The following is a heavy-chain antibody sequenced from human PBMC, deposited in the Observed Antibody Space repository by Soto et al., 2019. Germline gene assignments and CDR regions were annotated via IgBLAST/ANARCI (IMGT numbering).Heavy chain of an antibody. V-gene: IGHV1-8*01. D-gene: IGHD6-19*01. CDR3: ARQRSYNSGFFDY. Sequence: GASVKVSCKASGYTFTNSDINWVRQATGQGLEWMGWMNPNSGNTGYAQKFQGRVTMASNTSISTAYMELSSLRSEDTAVYFCARQRSYNSGFFDYWSQGTLVTVSS. CDR2: MNPNSGNT. J-gene: IGHJ4*02. CDR1: GYTFTNSD.